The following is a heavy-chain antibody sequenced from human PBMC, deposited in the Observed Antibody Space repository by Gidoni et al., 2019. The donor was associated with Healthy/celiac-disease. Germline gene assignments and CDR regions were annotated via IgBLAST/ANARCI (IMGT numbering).Heavy chain of an antibody. D-gene: IGHD2-15*01. CDR2: TYYRSKWYN. CDR1: GDSVSSNSAA. J-gene: IGHJ5*02. CDR3: ARERVVAARVRFDP. Sequence: QVQLQQSGPGLVKPSQTLSLTCAISGDSVSSNSAAWNWIRQSPSSGLEWLGRTYYRSKWYNDYAVSVKSRITINPDTSKNQFSLQLNSVTPEDMAVYYCARERVVAARVRFDPWGQGTLVTVSS. V-gene: IGHV6-1*01.